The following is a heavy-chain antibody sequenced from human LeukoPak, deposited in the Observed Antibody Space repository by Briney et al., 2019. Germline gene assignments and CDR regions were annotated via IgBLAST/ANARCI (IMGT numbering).Heavy chain of an antibody. J-gene: IGHJ2*01. CDR3: AREGRELAYDL. CDR1: GFTFSSYA. Sequence: GRSLRLSCAASGFTFSSYAMHWVRQAPGKGLEWVAVISYDGSNKYYADSVKGRFTISRDNAKNSLYLQMNSLRAEDTAVYYCAREGRELAYDLWGRGTLVTVSS. CDR2: ISYDGSNK. D-gene: IGHD1-26*01. V-gene: IGHV3-30-3*01.